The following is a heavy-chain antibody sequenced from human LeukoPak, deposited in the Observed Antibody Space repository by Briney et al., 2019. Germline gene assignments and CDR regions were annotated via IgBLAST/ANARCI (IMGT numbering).Heavy chain of an antibody. CDR2: IYHSGST. CDR1: GYSISSGYY. J-gene: IGHJ4*02. D-gene: IGHD7-27*01. CDR3: ARVLITGDSDY. Sequence: SETLSLTCTVSGYSISSGYYWGWIRQPPGKGLEWIGSIYHSGSTYYTPSFKSRVTVSVDTSKNQFSLKLSSVTAADTAVYYCARVLITGDSDYWGQGTLVTVSS. V-gene: IGHV4-38-2*02.